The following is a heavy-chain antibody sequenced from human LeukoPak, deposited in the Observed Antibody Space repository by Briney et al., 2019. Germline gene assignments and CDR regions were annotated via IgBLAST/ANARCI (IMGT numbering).Heavy chain of an antibody. CDR1: GFTFSSYG. CDR3: ARTYYSNYVHYFDY. J-gene: IGHJ4*02. CDR2: IRYDGTNK. Sequence: GGSLRLSCAASGFTFSSYGMHWVRQAPGKGLEWVAFIRYDGTNKYYADSVKGRFTISRDNSKNTLYLQMNSLRAEDAAVYYCARTYYSNYVHYFDYWGQGTLVTVSS. D-gene: IGHD4-11*01. V-gene: IGHV3-30*02.